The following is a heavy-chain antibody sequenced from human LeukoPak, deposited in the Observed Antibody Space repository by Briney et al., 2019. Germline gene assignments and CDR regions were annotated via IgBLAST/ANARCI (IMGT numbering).Heavy chain of an antibody. CDR3: ARELSGTTSYYFDY. Sequence: GGSLRLSCAASVLTLSSYEMHWVRQAPGKGLEWVSYISTSGNTRYYADSVKGRFTISRDNAKNSLYLQMNSLRVEDTAVYYCARELSGTTSYYFDYWGQGTLVTVSS. J-gene: IGHJ4*02. CDR2: ISTSGNTR. V-gene: IGHV3-48*03. D-gene: IGHD1-7*01. CDR1: VLTLSSYE.